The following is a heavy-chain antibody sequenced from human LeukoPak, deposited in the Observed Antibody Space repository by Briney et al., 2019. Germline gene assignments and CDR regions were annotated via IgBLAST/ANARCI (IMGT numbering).Heavy chain of an antibody. D-gene: IGHD2-21*02. V-gene: IGHV3-74*01. Sequence: PGGSLRLSCAASGLTFSNYGMHWVRQAPGKGLVWVSRINSDGSSTSYADSVKGRFTISRDNAKNTLYLQMNSLRAEDTAVYYCARAGAYCGGDCYSWDYWGQGTLVTVSS. J-gene: IGHJ4*02. CDR3: ARAGAYCGGDCYSWDY. CDR1: GLTFSNYG. CDR2: INSDGSST.